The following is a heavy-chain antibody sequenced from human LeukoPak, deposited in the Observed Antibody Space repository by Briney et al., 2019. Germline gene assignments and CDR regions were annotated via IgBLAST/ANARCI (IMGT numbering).Heavy chain of an antibody. V-gene: IGHV3-NL1*01. J-gene: IGHJ4*02. CDR3: AKGGEMRTFFFDS. D-gene: IGHD3-16*01. CDR1: GFTFTNYA. CDR2: IYYDGDT. Sequence: GGSLRLSCAASGFTFTNYAMHWVRQAPGKGLEWVSIIYYDGDTSYADSVKGRFSISRDISKNTLYLQMSSPRADDTAMYYCAKGGEMRTFFFDSWGQGSLVTVSS.